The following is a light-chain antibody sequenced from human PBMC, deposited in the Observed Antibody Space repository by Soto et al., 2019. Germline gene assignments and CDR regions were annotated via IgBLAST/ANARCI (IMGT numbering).Light chain of an antibody. V-gene: IGKV3-20*01. CDR3: QQYAISPYT. J-gene: IGKJ2*01. Sequence: EIVLTQSPDTLSLSPGERATLSCRASQSVSNSYLAWYQQKPGQAPRLLIYGASSRATGIPDRFSGSGSVTDFTLTISRLEPEDLAVYYCQQYAISPYTFGQGTKLEIK. CDR1: QSVSNSY. CDR2: GAS.